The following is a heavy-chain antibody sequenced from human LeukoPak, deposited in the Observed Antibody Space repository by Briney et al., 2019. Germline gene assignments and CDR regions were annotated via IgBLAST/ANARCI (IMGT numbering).Heavy chain of an antibody. CDR2: IYYSGST. CDR3: ARVDGIAVADEGYFDY. Sequence: PSETLSLTCTVSGGSISSYYRSWIRQPPGKGLEWIGYIYYSGSTNYNPSLKSRVTISVDTSKNQFSLKLSSVTAADTAVYYCARVDGIAVADEGYFDYWGQGTLVTVSS. CDR1: GGSISSYY. J-gene: IGHJ4*02. D-gene: IGHD6-19*01. V-gene: IGHV4-59*01.